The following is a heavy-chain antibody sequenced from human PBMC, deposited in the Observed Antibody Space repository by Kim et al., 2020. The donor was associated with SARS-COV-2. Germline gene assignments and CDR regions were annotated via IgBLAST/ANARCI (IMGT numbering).Heavy chain of an antibody. J-gene: IGHJ4*02. CDR2: ISWSSRIR. V-gene: IGHV3-9*01. D-gene: IGHD6-13*01. CDR3: AKDSAMAQSEQVDY. Sequence: GGSLRLSCTASGFTFGKYAMHWVRQAPGKGLEWVSRISWSSRIRDYADSVKGRFTISRNNAKNSLYLQMNSLRVEDTGVYYCAKDSAMAQSEQVDYWGQGTLVTVSS. CDR1: GFTFGKYA.